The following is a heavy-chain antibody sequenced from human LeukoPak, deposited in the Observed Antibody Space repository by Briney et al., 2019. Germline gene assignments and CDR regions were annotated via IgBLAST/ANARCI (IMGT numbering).Heavy chain of an antibody. V-gene: IGHV3-48*03. CDR2: ISSSGKTI. CDR1: GFTFSDYE. Sequence: GALRLSCTASGFTFSDYEMNWVRQAPGKGLEWVSYISSSGKTIFYGDSLKGRFTISRDNARNSLYLQMNSLTVGDTAVYYCASFYEHDAFDIWGQGTMVTVSS. D-gene: IGHD3-3*01. J-gene: IGHJ3*02. CDR3: ASFYEHDAFDI.